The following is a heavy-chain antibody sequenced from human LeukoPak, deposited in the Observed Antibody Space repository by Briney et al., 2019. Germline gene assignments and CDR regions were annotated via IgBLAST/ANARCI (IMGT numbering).Heavy chain of an antibody. D-gene: IGHD5-12*01. Sequence: SVKVSCKASGGTFSSYAISWVRQAPGQGLEWMGGIIPIFGTANYAQKFQGRVTITTDESTSTAYMELSSLRSDDTAVYYCARDRPVATIYLDYWGQGTLVTVSS. CDR1: GGTFSSYA. J-gene: IGHJ4*02. CDR2: IIPIFGTA. V-gene: IGHV1-69*05. CDR3: ARDRPVATIYLDY.